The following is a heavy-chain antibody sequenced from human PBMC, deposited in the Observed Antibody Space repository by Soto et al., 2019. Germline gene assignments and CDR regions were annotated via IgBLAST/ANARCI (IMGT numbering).Heavy chain of an antibody. CDR3: ARDVLPLYSDPRDC. V-gene: IGHV3-30*03. CDR2: ISFDENTK. CDR1: GFAFRSHG. Sequence: GGSLRLSCVASGFAFRSHGMHWARQAPGKGPEWVAGISFDENTKTYAESVRGRFSISRDNSNNTVYLQMTGLRGEDTAVYYCARDVLPLYSDPRDCWGHGTQVTVSS. D-gene: IGHD4-4*01. J-gene: IGHJ4*01.